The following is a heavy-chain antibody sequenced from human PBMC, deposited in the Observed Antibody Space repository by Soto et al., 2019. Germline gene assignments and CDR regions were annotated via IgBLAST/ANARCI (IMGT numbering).Heavy chain of an antibody. CDR2: IIPIFGTA. J-gene: IGHJ4*02. CDR3: ARKLYGSGSYTADY. CDR1: GGTFSSYA. V-gene: IGHV1-69*01. D-gene: IGHD3-10*01. Sequence: QVQLVQSGAEVKKPGSSVKVSCKASGGTFSSYAISWVRQAPGQGLEWMGGIIPIFGTANYAQKFQDRVTITADESTSTAYMELSSLRSEDTAVYYCARKLYGSGSYTADYWGQGTLVTVSS.